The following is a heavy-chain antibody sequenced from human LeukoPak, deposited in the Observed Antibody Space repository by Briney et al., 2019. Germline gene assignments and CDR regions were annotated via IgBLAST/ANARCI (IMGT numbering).Heavy chain of an antibody. CDR3: VREDTPATANY. J-gene: IGHJ4*02. Sequence: GGSLRLSCAASGFAFSNYAMSWVRQAPGKGLEWVSAISGSGGYTYYADSVKGRFTISRDNSKDTLFLQMHSLRPGDTAVYYCVREDTPATANYWGQGTLVTISS. CDR2: ISGSGGYT. CDR1: GFAFSNYA. D-gene: IGHD2-21*02. V-gene: IGHV3-23*01.